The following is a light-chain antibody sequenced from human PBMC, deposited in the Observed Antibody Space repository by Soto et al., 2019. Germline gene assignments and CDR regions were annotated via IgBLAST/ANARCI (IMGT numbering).Light chain of an antibody. CDR3: QQSNEGFFPT. Sequence: EIVMTQSPATLSVSPGEIATLSCRASQSVSRNVAWYQQRPGQPPRLLIYAASTRATGIPARFSGSGSGTEFTLTISSLQAEDFAVYYCQQSNEGFFPTFGQGTKVAFK. J-gene: IGKJ1*01. CDR1: QSVSRN. CDR2: AAS. V-gene: IGKV3-15*01.